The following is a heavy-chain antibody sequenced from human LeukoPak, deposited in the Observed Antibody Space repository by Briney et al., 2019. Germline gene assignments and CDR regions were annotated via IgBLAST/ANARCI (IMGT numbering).Heavy chain of an antibody. Sequence: PSETLSLTCTVSGGSISSYYWSWIRQPPGKGLEWIGYIYYSGSTNYNPSLKSRVTISVDTSKNQFSLKLSSVTAADTAVYHCARGGAYCGGDCYWIDYWGQGTLVTVSS. CDR2: IYYSGST. CDR3: ARGGAYCGGDCYWIDY. V-gene: IGHV4-59*01. D-gene: IGHD2-21*02. J-gene: IGHJ4*02. CDR1: GGSISSYY.